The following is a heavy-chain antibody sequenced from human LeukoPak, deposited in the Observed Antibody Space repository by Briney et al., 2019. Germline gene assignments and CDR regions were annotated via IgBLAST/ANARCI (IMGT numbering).Heavy chain of an antibody. J-gene: IGHJ4*02. Sequence: GGSLRLSCAASGFTFSSYAMSWVRQAPGKGLEWVSAISGSGGSTYYADSVKGRFTISRDNCKNTLYLQMNSLRAEDTAVYYCAKDQYYYDSSGYSLDYWGQGTLVTVSS. D-gene: IGHD3-22*01. CDR2: ISGSGGST. CDR3: AKDQYYYDSSGYSLDY. V-gene: IGHV3-23*01. CDR1: GFTFSSYA.